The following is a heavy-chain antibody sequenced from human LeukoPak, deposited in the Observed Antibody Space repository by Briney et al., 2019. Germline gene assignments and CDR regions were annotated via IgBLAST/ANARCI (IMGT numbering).Heavy chain of an antibody. J-gene: IGHJ4*02. CDR1: GFTFSSYA. D-gene: IGHD1-1*01. Sequence: PGRSLRLSCAASGFTFSSYAMHWVRQAPGKGLEWVAVISYDGSNKYYADSVKGRFTISRDNSKNTLYLQMNSLRAEDTAVYYCAILDRPDYGGRGPRATVPS. CDR3: AILDRPDY. V-gene: IGHV3-30-3*01. CDR2: ISYDGSNK.